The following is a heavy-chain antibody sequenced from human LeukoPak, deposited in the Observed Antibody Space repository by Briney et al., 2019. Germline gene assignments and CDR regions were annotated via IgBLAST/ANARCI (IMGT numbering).Heavy chain of an antibody. CDR2: IYHSGST. J-gene: IGHJ3*02. CDR1: GGSISHFY. Sequence: SETLSLTCTVSGGSISHFYWTWIRQPPGKGLEWIGYIYHSGSTTYNPSLKSRVTISVDTSKNQFSLKLSSVTAADTAVHYCARGAYCSYTSCYSNAFDIWGQGSLVTVSS. D-gene: IGHD2-2*01. V-gene: IGHV4-59*01. CDR3: ARGAYCSYTSCYSNAFDI.